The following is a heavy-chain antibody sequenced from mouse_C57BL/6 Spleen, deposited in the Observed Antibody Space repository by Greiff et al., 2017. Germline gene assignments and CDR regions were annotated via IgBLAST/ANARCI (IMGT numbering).Heavy chain of an antibody. CDR3: AGNWGDDYGYCCAY. CDR1: GFSLTSYG. J-gene: IGHJ2*01. Sequence: QVQLQQSGPGLVQPSQSLSITCTVSGFSLTSYGVHWVRQSPGKGLEWLGVIWSGGSTDYNAAFISRLSIRKDNSKGQVFVKMNSLPADDTARCYCAGNWGDDYGYCCAYWGQGTTLTVSS. D-gene: IGHD1-1*01. CDR2: IWSGGST. V-gene: IGHV2-2*01.